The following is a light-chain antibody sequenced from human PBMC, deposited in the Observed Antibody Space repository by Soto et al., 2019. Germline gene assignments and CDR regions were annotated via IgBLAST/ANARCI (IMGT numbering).Light chain of an antibody. CDR3: QQYGSSPPWT. CDR2: GAS. Sequence: EIVLTQSPGTLSLSPGERATLYCRANQSVSSSYLAWYQQKPGQAPRLLIYGASSRATGIPDRFSGSGSGTDFTLTISRLEPEDFAVYYCQQYGSSPPWTFGQGTKVDIK. V-gene: IGKV3-20*01. CDR1: QSVSSSY. J-gene: IGKJ1*01.